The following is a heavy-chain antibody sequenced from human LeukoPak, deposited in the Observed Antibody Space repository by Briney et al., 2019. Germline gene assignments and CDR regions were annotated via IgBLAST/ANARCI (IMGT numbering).Heavy chain of an antibody. CDR3: AKAPDYYYYYYMDV. CDR2: TDSTGASI. J-gene: IGHJ6*03. CDR1: GFTLSTYS. V-gene: IGHV3-21*01. Sequence: GGSLRLSCVASGFTLSTYSMHWVRQAPGKGLEWVSSTDSTGASIYYADSVKGRFTISRDNAKNSLYLQMNSLRAEDTAVYYCAKAPDYYYYYYMDVWGKGTTVTVSS.